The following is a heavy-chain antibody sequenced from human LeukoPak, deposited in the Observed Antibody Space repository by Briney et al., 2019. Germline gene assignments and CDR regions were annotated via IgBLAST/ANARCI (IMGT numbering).Heavy chain of an antibody. CDR2: IYTTGST. D-gene: IGHD6-19*01. V-gene: IGHV4-4*07. CDR3: ASASGY. J-gene: IGHJ4*02. CDR1: GDSISSDY. Sequence: SETLSLXCSVSGDSISSDYWSWIRQLAGKGLEWIGRIYTTGSTNYNPSLKSRVTMSVDMSKNQFSLKLSSVTAADTAVYYCASASGYWGQGTLVTVSS.